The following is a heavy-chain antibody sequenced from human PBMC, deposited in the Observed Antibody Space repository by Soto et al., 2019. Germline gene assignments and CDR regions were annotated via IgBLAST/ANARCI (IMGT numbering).Heavy chain of an antibody. D-gene: IGHD1-26*01. CDR2: IKSDGSEK. V-gene: IGHV3-7*03. CDR3: ARCRSYGMEGVERAVDI. Sequence: EVQLVESGGGVVQPGWSLRLSCAASGFTFSSCWRNWVRQAPGKGLEWVANIKSDGSEKYYGDSVKGRFTFSRDNAKNTLYLQMDSLRVEDTTVYYCARCRSYGMEGVERAVDIWGQGTKVTVSS. CDR1: GFTFSSCW. J-gene: IGHJ3*02.